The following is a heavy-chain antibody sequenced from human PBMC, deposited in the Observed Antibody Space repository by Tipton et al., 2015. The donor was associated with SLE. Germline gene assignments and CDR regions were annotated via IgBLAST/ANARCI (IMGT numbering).Heavy chain of an antibody. CDR1: GFTFSTYG. V-gene: IGHV3-30*02. CDR3: ATNMRVVGATKYFHGMDV. CDR2: IRYDGSTK. J-gene: IGHJ6*02. Sequence: SLRLSCLTSGFTFSTYGMHWVRQAPGKGLQWVAFIRYDGSTKYIESLKGRFTISRDNSKNTLYLQMNSLRVEDTAVYYCATNMRVVGATKYFHGMDVWGQGTTVTVSS. D-gene: IGHD1-26*01.